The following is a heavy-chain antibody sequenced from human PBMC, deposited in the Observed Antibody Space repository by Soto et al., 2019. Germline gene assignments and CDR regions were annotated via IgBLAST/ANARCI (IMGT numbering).Heavy chain of an antibody. V-gene: IGHV4-31*03. CDR2: IYYSGST. CDR3: AREDDSSGYQGLLDY. CDR1: GGSISSGGYY. D-gene: IGHD3-22*01. J-gene: IGHJ4*02. Sequence: SETLSLTCTVSGGSISSGGYYWSWIRQHPGKGLEWIGYIYYSGSTYYNPSLKSRVTISVDTSKNQFSLKLSSVTAADTAVYYCAREDDSSGYQGLLDYWGQGTLGAVSS.